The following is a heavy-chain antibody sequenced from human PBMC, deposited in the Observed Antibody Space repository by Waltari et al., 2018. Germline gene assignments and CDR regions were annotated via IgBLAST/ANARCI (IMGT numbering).Heavy chain of an antibody. CDR3: ARELYDNKGHPFDS. V-gene: IGHV1-69*06. Sequence: QVQLVQSGAEVRKPGSSVKVSCKASGGTFNNVAISWVRQTPRQGLEWMRAIIPSYGPATYAPKFQGRLTITADKYTTTAYMELSRLRSEDTAVYFCARELYDNKGHPFDSWGQGTLVTVSS. CDR1: GGTFNNVA. D-gene: IGHD3-22*01. CDR2: IIPSYGPA. J-gene: IGHJ4*02.